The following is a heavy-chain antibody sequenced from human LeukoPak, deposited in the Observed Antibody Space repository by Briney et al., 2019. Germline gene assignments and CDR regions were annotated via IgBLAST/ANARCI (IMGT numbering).Heavy chain of an antibody. D-gene: IGHD3-3*01. J-gene: IGHJ5*02. V-gene: IGHV4-34*01. CDR2: INHSGST. CDR1: GGSFSGYY. Sequence: PSETLSLTCAVYGGSFSGYYWSWIRQPPGKGLEWIGEINHSGSTNYNPSLKSRVTISVDTSKNQFSLKLSSVTAADTAVYYCAVELRREGFDPWGQGTLVTVSS. CDR3: AVELRREGFDP.